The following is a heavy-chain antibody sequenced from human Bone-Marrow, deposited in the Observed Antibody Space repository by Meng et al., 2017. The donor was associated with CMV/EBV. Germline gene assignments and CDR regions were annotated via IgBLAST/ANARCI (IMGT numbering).Heavy chain of an antibody. V-gene: IGHV3-23*01. J-gene: IGHJ4*02. CDR1: GFTFSNLV. CDR2: ITTTGNT. CDR3: AKSRLGDY. Sequence: SLRLSCAASGFTFSNLVMSWVRQAPGEGLEWVSLITTTGNTFYADSVKGRFTISRDNSKNTVYLQMNNLRAEETAIYYCAKSRLGDYWGQGTLVTVSS. D-gene: IGHD7-27*01.